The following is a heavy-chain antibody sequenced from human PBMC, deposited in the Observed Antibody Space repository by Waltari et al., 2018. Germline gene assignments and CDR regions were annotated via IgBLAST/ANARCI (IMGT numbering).Heavy chain of an antibody. Sequence: QVQLQESGPGLVKPSETLSLTCIVSGYSLSRGYYWGWVRHPPGKGLEWIGSIAQSGRTHYNPSLRSRVTISVDTSKNHFSLKLSSVTAADTAVYYCARGWGGGDYYYYYMNVWGKGTTVTISS. V-gene: IGHV4-38-2*02. D-gene: IGHD2-21*01. CDR1: GYSLSRGYY. CDR3: ARGWGGGDYYYYYMNV. CDR2: IAQSGRT. J-gene: IGHJ6*03.